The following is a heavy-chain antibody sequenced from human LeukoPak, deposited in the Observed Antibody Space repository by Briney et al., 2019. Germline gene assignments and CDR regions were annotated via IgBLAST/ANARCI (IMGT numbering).Heavy chain of an antibody. J-gene: IGHJ6*02. V-gene: IGHV1-18*01. CDR1: GYTFTSYG. D-gene: IGHD3-22*01. CDR2: ISAYNGNT. CDR3: ARVYYDSSGYYYNYYYYGMDV. Sequence: ASVKVSFKASGYTFTSYGIRGVRQAPGQGLEWMGWISAYNGNTNYAQKLQGRVTMTTDTSTSTAYMELRSLRSDDTAVYYCARVYYDSSGYYYNYYYYGMDVWGQGTTVTVSS.